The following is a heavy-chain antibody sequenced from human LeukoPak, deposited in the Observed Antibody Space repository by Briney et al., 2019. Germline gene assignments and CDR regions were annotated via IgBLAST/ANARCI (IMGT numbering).Heavy chain of an antibody. J-gene: IGHJ5*02. Sequence: PSETLTLTCTVSGGSISSGDYFWSWIRQHPGKGLEWIGYIYYSGSTYYNPSLKSRVTISVDTSKNQFSLMLNSVTAADTAMYYCARRGTGRWFDPWGQGTLVTVSS. D-gene: IGHD3-10*01. CDR2: IYYSGST. CDR3: ARRGTGRWFDP. V-gene: IGHV4-31*03. CDR1: GGSISSGDYF.